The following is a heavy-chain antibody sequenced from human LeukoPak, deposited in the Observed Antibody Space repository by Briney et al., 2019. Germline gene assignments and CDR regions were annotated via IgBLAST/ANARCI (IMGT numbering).Heavy chain of an antibody. J-gene: IGHJ4*02. V-gene: IGHV3-48*03. CDR3: ARDMVIVTGYYVDY. D-gene: IGHD3-9*01. Sequence: GGSLRLSCAASGSTFSSYEMNWVRQAPGKGLEWVSYITSSGSTISYADSVKGRFTISRDNAKNSLYLQMNSLRAEDTAVYYCARDMVIVTGYYVDYWGQGTLVTVSS. CDR2: ITSSGSTI. CDR1: GSTFSSYE.